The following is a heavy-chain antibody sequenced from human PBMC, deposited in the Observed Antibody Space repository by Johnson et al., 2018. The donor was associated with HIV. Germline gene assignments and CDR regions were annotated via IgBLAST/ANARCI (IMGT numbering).Heavy chain of an antibody. Sequence: EVQVVESGGDLVQPGGSLRLSCAASGINVSSIYMSWVRQAPGKGLEWVSAISGSGGSTYYADSVKGRFTISRDNSKNTLYLQMNSLRAEDTAVYYCAKVMYSSSSVGAFDICGQGTMVTVSS. D-gene: IGHD6-6*01. CDR3: AKVMYSSSSVGAFDI. J-gene: IGHJ3*02. CDR2: ISGSGGST. CDR1: GINVSSIY. V-gene: IGHV3-23*04.